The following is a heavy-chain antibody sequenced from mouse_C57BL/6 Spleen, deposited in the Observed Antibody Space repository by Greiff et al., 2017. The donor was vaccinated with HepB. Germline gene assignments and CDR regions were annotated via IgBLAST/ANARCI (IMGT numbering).Heavy chain of an antibody. CDR3: ARCGIYYGSGFDY. CDR2: INPNYGTT. V-gene: IGHV1-39*01. D-gene: IGHD1-1*01. Sequence: VQLKESGPELVKPGASVKISCKASGYSFTDYNTNWVKQSNGKSLEWIGVINPNYGTTSYNQKFKGKATLTVDQSSSTAYMQLNSLTSEDSAVYYCARCGIYYGSGFDYWGQGTTLTVSS. CDR1: GYSFTDYN. J-gene: IGHJ2*01.